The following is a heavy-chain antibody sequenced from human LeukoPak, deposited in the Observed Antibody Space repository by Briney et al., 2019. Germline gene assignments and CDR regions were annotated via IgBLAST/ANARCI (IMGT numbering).Heavy chain of an antibody. CDR2: IWYDGSNK. CDR3: ASGKYYYDSSGYYSAPFDY. V-gene: IGHV3-33*08. J-gene: IGHJ4*02. D-gene: IGHD3-22*01. Sequence: GGSLRLSCAASGFTFSSSWMHWVRQAPGKGLEWVAVIWYDGSNKYYADSVKGRFTISRDNSKNTLYLQVNSLRAEDTAVYYCASGKYYYDSSGYYSAPFDYWGQGTLVTVSS. CDR1: GFTFSSSW.